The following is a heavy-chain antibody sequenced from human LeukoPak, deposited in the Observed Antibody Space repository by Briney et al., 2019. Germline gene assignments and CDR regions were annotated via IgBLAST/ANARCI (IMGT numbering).Heavy chain of an antibody. CDR1: GYSISSGYY. V-gene: IGHV4-38-2*02. J-gene: IGHJ4*02. Sequence: SETLSLTCTVSGYSISSGYYWGWIRQPPGKGLEWIGSIYYSGSTYYNPSLKSRVTISVDTSKNQFSLKLSSVTAADTAVYYCARHGGVDSSSWYDYWGQGTLVTVSS. CDR2: IYYSGST. CDR3: ARHGGVDSSSWYDY. D-gene: IGHD6-13*01.